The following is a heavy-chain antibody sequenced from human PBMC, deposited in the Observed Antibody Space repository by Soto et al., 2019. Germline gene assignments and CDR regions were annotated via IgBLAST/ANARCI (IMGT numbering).Heavy chain of an antibody. V-gene: IGHV1-18*01. CDR3: AREGYCSSGSCALYSHDYFGMDV. D-gene: IGHD2-15*01. Sequence: GASVKVSCKASGYTFTRYGISWVRQAPGQGLEWMGRISAYNGNTKYAQKFQGRVTMTTDTSTSTAYMELRSLTSDDTAVYYCAREGYCSSGSCALYSHDYFGMDVWGQGTTVTVSS. CDR1: GYTFTRYG. J-gene: IGHJ6*02. CDR2: ISAYNGNT.